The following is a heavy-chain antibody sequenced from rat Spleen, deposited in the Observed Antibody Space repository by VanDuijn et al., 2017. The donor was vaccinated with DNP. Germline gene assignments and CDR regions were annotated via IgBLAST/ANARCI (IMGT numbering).Heavy chain of an antibody. V-gene: IGHV5-22*01. J-gene: IGHJ2*01. Sequence: EVQLVESGGGLAQPGRSLKLSCAASGFTFSDYNMAWVRQAPKSGLEWVAYIGSAAYAPYYGDSVKGRFTISRDNAKSTLYLQMNSLRSEDMATYYCVRWNSGHFDYWGQGVMVTVSS. D-gene: IGHD4-3*01. CDR1: GFTFSDYN. CDR2: IGSAAYAP. CDR3: VRWNSGHFDY.